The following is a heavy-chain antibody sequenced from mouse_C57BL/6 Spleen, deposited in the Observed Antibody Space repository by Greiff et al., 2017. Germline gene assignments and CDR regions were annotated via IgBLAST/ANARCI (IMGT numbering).Heavy chain of an antibody. CDR2: IDPENGDT. V-gene: IGHV14-4*01. CDR3: TDYGSSYVDAMDY. J-gene: IGHJ4*01. CDR1: GFNIKDDY. D-gene: IGHD1-1*01. Sequence: VQLKESGAELVRPGASVKLSCTASGFNIKDDYMHWVKQRPEQGLEWIGWIDPENGDTEYASKFQGKATITADTSSNTAYLQLSSLTSEDTAVYYCTDYGSSYVDAMDYWGQGTSVTVSS.